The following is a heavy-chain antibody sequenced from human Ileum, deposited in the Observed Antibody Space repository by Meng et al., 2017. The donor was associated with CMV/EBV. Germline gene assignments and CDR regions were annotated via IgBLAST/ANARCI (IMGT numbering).Heavy chain of an antibody. V-gene: IGHV1-2*02. CDR3: ARGLWFGELGFDY. J-gene: IGHJ4*02. CDR1: GYTFTGYY. Sequence: GQLLQSGAEVKKPGAPVKVSCKASGYTFTGYYMHWVRQAPGQGLEWMGWINPNSGGTNYAQKFQGRVTMTRDTSISTAYMELSRLRSDDTAVYYCARGLWFGELGFDYWGQGTLVTVSS. D-gene: IGHD3-10*01. CDR2: INPNSGGT.